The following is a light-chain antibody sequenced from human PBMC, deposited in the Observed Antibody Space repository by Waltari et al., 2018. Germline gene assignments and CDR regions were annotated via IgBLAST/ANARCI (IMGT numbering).Light chain of an antibody. CDR3: QQYRDYPLT. CDR2: WAS. V-gene: IGKV4-1*01. J-gene: IGKJ4*01. CDR1: PRVLYSSNNKNY. Sequence: DIVMTQSPDSLAVSLGERATINCKSSPRVLYSSNNKNYLAWYQQKPGQPPKLLIYWASTRESGVPDRFSGSGSGTDFTLTISSLQPDDFATYYCQQYRDYPLTFGGGTNLEIK.